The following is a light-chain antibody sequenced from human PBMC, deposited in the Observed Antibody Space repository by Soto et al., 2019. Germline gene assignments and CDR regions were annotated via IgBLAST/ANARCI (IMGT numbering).Light chain of an antibody. J-gene: IGKJ4*01. CDR3: QQYDKLPPT. CDR2: DTS. CDR1: QDISHF. Sequence: DIQMTQSPSSLPASVGDRVTITCQASQDISHFLNWYQQKPGKAPKLLIFDTSNLQTGVPSRFSGSGSGTYFTFTISSLQPEDTATYYCQQYDKLPPTFGGGTKVEFK. V-gene: IGKV1-33*01.